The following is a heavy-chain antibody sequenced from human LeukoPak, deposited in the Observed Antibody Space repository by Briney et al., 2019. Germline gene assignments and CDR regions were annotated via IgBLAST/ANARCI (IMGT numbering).Heavy chain of an antibody. J-gene: IGHJ4*02. D-gene: IGHD1-14*01. CDR1: GYSFTTYW. CDR2: VYPGDSDT. V-gene: IGHV5-51*01. CDR3: ARTEGGALDY. Sequence: GESLKISCKGSGYSFTTYWIGWVRQMPGKGLEWMGIVYPGDSDTRYSPSVQGQVTISVDRSINTAYLQWSSLKASDTAMYYCARTEGGALDYWGQGTRVTVSS.